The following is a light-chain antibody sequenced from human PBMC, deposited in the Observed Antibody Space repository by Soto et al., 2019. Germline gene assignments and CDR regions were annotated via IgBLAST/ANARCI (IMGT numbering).Light chain of an antibody. J-gene: IGKJ4*01. Sequence: DIQMSQSPSSLSASIGDRVTITCQASQDISKYLNWYQQKPGKVPMLLIYGASNLETGVPSRFSGSGSGTDFTLTISSLQPEDIATYYCQQYDDLPLTFGGGTKVVIK. CDR1: QDISKY. CDR2: GAS. CDR3: QQYDDLPLT. V-gene: IGKV1-33*01.